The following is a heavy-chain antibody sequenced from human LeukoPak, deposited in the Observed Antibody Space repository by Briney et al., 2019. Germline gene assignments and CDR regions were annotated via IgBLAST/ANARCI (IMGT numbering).Heavy chain of an antibody. CDR1: GGSISSYY. J-gene: IGHJ3*02. Sequence: SETLSLTCTVSGGSISSYYWSWIRQPPGRGLEWLGYIYYSGSTNYNPSLKSRVTISVDTSKNQFSLKLTSVTAADTAVYYCARGDAFDIWGQGTMVTVSS. CDR3: ARGDAFDI. CDR2: IYYSGST. V-gene: IGHV4-59*08.